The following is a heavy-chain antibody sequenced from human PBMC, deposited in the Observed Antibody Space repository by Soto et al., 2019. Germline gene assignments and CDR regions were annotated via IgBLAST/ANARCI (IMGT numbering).Heavy chain of an antibody. V-gene: IGHV1-69*13. D-gene: IGHD3-22*01. CDR2: IIPMFGTA. CDR1: GGTFSSYA. Sequence: SVKVSCKTSGGTFSSYAISWVRQAPGQGLEWMGGIIPMFGTANYAQKFQGRITITADESTSTAYMELSSLRSENTAVYHCARSRANYYDSRGYYYSTFDYWGQGTLVTVSS. CDR3: ARSRANYYDSRGYYYSTFDY. J-gene: IGHJ4*02.